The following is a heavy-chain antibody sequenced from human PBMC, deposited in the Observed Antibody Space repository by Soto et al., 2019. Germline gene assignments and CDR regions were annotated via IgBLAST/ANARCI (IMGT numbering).Heavy chain of an antibody. J-gene: IGHJ4*02. CDR1: GGTFRNHV. D-gene: IGHD3-10*01. Sequence: SVKVSCKASGGTFRNHVFNWVRQAPGQGLEWVGGIIPIIGTPNYAQKFQGRVTITADASTNTVYLEVSSLRSQDTAAYYCARDLEFRDGNISHLDYWGQGTLVTVSS. V-gene: IGHV1-69*13. CDR3: ARDLEFRDGNISHLDY. CDR2: IIPIIGTP.